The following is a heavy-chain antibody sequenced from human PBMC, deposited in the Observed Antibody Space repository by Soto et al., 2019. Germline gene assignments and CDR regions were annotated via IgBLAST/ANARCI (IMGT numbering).Heavy chain of an antibody. D-gene: IGHD4-4*01. CDR3: ARGGRYSNYDSVHYFDY. J-gene: IGHJ4*02. V-gene: IGHV3-20*01. Sequence: PGVSLRLSCAASGFTFDDYCMSWVRQAPGKGLEWVSGINWNGGSTGYADSVKGRFTISRDNAKNSLYLQMNSLRAEDTALYHCARGGRYSNYDSVHYFDYWGQGTLVTVSS. CDR1: GFTFDDYC. CDR2: INWNGGST.